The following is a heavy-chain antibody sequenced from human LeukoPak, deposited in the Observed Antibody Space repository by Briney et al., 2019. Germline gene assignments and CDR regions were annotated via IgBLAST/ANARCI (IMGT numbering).Heavy chain of an antibody. CDR1: DFTFSTYA. J-gene: IGHJ5*02. Sequence: GGSLRLSCAASDFTFSTYAMSWVRQAPGRGLEWVSTISGGGGTTYYADSVKGRFTISRDNSKNTPYLQMNSLRAEDTAVYYCARDTGGRGWFDPWGQGTLVTVSS. CDR3: ARDTGGRGWFDP. D-gene: IGHD2-8*02. CDR2: ISGGGGTT. V-gene: IGHV3-23*01.